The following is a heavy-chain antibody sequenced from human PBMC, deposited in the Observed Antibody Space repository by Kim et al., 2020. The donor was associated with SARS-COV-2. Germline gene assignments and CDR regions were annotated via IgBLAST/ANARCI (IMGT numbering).Heavy chain of an antibody. CDR1: GGSFSGYY. V-gene: IGHV4-34*01. CDR3: ARGPLGTAVVTYYFDY. Sequence: SETLSLTCAVYGGSFSGYYWSWLRQPPGKGLEWIGEINHSGSTNYYPNLKSRVTITVDTSTNQFSLKLNSVTAADTAVYYCARGPLGTAVVTYYFDYWGQGTLVTVSS. D-gene: IGHD5-18*01. CDR2: INHSGST. J-gene: IGHJ4*02.